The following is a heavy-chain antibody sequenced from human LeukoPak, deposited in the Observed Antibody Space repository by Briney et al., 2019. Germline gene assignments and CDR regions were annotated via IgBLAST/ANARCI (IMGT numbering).Heavy chain of an antibody. J-gene: IGHJ3*02. CDR1: GGSISSGSYF. CDR3: ARDSNPYYYDSSGYYWSPGRAFDI. D-gene: IGHD3-22*01. V-gene: IGHV4-61*02. Sequence: SQTLSRTGTVSGGSISSGSYFWRWIRQPPGKGLEWIGRIYTSGSTNYNPSRKSRVTITLDTSKNQFSLKLSSVTAADTAVYYCARDSNPYYYDSSGYYWSPGRAFDIWGQGTMVTVSS. CDR2: IYTSGST.